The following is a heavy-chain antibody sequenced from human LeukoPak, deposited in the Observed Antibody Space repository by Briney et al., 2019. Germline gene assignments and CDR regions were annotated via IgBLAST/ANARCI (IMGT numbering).Heavy chain of an antibody. CDR2: IKTDGSEK. CDR3: ATYSSLNAREFQY. J-gene: IGHJ1*01. D-gene: IGHD3-22*01. Sequence: GGSLRLSCAASGFTFSSYAMSWVRQARGKGLEWVANIKTDGSEKYYVDSVKGRFTISRDNAKNSLYLQMNSLRAEDTAVYYCATYSSLNAREFQYWGQGTLVTVSS. CDR1: GFTFSSYA. V-gene: IGHV3-7*01.